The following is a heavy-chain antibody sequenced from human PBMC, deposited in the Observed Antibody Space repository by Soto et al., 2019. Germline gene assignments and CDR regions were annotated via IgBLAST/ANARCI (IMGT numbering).Heavy chain of an antibody. CDR3: ASHGEGVLTAYYYYGMDV. J-gene: IGHJ6*02. Sequence: QVQLVQSGAEVKKPGASVKVSCKASGYTFTSYAMHWVRQAPGQRLEWMGWINAGNGNTKYSQKFQGRVTITRDTSASTDYMERSSLRSEDTAVYYCASHGEGVLTAYYYYGMDVWGQGTTVTVSS. CDR1: GYTFTSYA. D-gene: IGHD2-8*01. CDR2: INAGNGNT. V-gene: IGHV1-3*01.